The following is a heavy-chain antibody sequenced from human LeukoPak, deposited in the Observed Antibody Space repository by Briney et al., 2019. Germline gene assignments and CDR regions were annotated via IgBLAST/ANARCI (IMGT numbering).Heavy chain of an antibody. V-gene: IGHV4-39*01. CDR1: GGSISSSSYY. CDR2: IYYSGST. D-gene: IGHD6-13*01. CDR3: GRAAAGIFDY. Sequence: SETLSLTCTVSGGSISSSSYYWGWIRQPPGKGLEWIGSIYYSGSTYYNPSLKSRVTISVDTSKNQFSLKMSSVTAADTAVYYCGRAAAGIFDYWGQGTLVTVSS. J-gene: IGHJ4*02.